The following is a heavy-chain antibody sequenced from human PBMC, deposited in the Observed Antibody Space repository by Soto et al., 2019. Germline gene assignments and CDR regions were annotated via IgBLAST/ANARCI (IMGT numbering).Heavy chain of an antibody. CDR3: ARDRDDYGSGNYYNRIDF. Sequence: QVQLVQSGAEVKKPGSSVKVSCKASGGIFSTYAISWLRQALGQGLEWMGGIIPLFGTPNYAQRFQGRVTITADESTSTAYMDLSRLRSEDTAVYYCARDRDDYGSGNYYNRIDFWGQGTLVTVSS. J-gene: IGHJ4*02. CDR2: IIPLFGTP. CDR1: GGIFSTYA. V-gene: IGHV1-69*01. D-gene: IGHD3-10*01.